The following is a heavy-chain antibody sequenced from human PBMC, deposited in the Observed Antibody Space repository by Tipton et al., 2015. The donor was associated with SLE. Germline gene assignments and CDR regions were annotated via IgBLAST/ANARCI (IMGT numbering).Heavy chain of an antibody. CDR2: IGTAGDT. CDR3: ARDTRYYDSSGYYYFDY. Sequence: SLRLSCAASGFTFSSYDMHWVRQATGKGLEWVSAIGTAGDTYYPGSVKGRFTISRENAKNSLYLQMNSLRAEDTAVYYCARDTRYYDSSGYYYFDYWGQETRVTVSS. J-gene: IGHJ4*02. CDR1: GFTFSSYD. V-gene: IGHV3-13*04. D-gene: IGHD3-22*01.